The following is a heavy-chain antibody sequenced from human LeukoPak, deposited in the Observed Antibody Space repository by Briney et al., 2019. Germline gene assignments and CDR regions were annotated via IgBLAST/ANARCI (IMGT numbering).Heavy chain of an antibody. CDR3: ARGGYYDFWSGTSDYYYYGMDA. CDR1: GYTFTSYV. CDR2: ISAYNGNT. V-gene: IGHV1-18*01. Sequence: ASVKVSCKASGYTFTSYVISWVRQAPGQGLEWMGWISAYNGNTNYAQKLQGRVTMTTDTSTSTAYMELRSLRSDDTAVYYCARGGYYDFWSGTSDYYYYGMDAWGQGTTVTVSS. D-gene: IGHD3-3*01. J-gene: IGHJ6*02.